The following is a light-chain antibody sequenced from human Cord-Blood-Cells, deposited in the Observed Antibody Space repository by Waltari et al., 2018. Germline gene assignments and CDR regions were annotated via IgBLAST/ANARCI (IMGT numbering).Light chain of an antibody. Sequence: QSALTQPPSASGSPGQSVTISCTGTSSYVGGYNYVSWYQQHPGKPPKLMIYEVSKRPSGVPDRFSGSKSGNTASLTVSGLQAEDEADYYCSSYAGSKFGGGTKLTVL. V-gene: IGLV2-8*01. CDR3: SSYAGSK. CDR1: SSYVGGYNY. CDR2: EVS. J-gene: IGLJ2*01.